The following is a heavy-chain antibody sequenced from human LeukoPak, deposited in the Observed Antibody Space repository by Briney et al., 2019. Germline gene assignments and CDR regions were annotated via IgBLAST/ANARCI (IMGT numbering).Heavy chain of an antibody. CDR1: GYSISSGYY. CDR3: ARRTYSSGGIDY. D-gene: IGHD6-19*01. Sequence: SETLSLTCAVSGYSISSGYYWGWIRQPPGKGLEWIGSIYHSGSTYYNPSLKSRVTISVDTSKNQLSLKLSSVTAADTAVYYCARRTYSSGGIDYWGQGTLVTVSS. J-gene: IGHJ4*02. CDR2: IYHSGST. V-gene: IGHV4-38-2*01.